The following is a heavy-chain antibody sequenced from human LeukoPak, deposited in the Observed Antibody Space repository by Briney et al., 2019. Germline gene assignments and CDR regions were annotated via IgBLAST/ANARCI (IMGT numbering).Heavy chain of an antibody. CDR3: ARGSGYVLDY. CDR1: GFSFSAFE. CDR2: ISTGGRTI. V-gene: IGHV3-48*03. Sequence: GGSLRLSCAASGFSFSAFEMNWVRQAPGKGLEWISHISTGGRTIYYADSVKGRFTISRDNAKNSLYLQMNSLRGEDTGVYYCARGSGYVLDYWTQGTLVTVPS. J-gene: IGHJ4*02. D-gene: IGHD2-15*01.